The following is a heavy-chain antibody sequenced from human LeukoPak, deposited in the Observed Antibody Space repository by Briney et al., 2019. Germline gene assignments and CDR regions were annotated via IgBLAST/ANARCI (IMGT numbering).Heavy chain of an antibody. J-gene: IGHJ4*02. V-gene: IGHV5-51*01. CDR1: GYSFTSYW. CDR3: ARPVHDSSGYYYSMTFDY. D-gene: IGHD3-22*01. CDR2: IYPGDSDT. Sequence: GESLKISCKGSGYSFTSYWIGWVRQMPGKGLEWMGIIYPGDSDTRYSPSFQGQVTISADKSISTAYLQWSSLKASDTAMYYCARPVHDSSGYYYSMTFDYWGQGTLVTVS.